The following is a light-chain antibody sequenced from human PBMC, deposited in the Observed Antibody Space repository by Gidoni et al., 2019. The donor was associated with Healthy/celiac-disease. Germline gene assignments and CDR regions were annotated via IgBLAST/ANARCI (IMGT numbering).Light chain of an antibody. V-gene: IGKV3-11*01. CDR3: QQRSNWPPYT. Sequence: EIVLTQSPATLSLSPGERATLSCRASQSVSSYLAWSQQKPGQAPRLLIYYASNRATGIPARFSGSGSVTDFTLTISSLEPEDFAVYYCQQRSNWPPYTFGQGTKLEIK. CDR2: YAS. CDR1: QSVSSY. J-gene: IGKJ2*01.